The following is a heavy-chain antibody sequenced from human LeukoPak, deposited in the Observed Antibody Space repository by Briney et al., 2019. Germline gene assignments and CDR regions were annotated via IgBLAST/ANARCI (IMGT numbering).Heavy chain of an antibody. D-gene: IGHD1-14*01. J-gene: IGHJ4*02. CDR1: GGSFSGYY. CDR2: INHSGST. V-gene: IGHV4-34*01. Sequence: SETLSLTCAVYGGSFSGYYWSWIRQPPGKGLEWIGEINHSGSTNYNPSLKSRVTISVDTSKNQFSLKVTSVTAADTAVYYCARAIGPDRPFDYWGQGTLVTVSS. CDR3: ARAIGPDRPFDY.